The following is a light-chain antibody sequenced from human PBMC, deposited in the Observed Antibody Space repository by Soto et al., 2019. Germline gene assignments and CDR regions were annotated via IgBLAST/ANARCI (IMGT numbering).Light chain of an antibody. J-gene: IGLJ2*01. CDR3: SSYTSSSTRVV. Sequence: QSALTQPASVSGSPGQSITISCTGTSSDVGGYNYVSWYQQHPGKAPKLMIYEVSNRPSGVSNRFSGSKSGNTASLTISGLQAEDEADYYSSSYTSSSTRVVFGGGTKLTVL. CDR2: EVS. CDR1: SSDVGGYNY. V-gene: IGLV2-14*01.